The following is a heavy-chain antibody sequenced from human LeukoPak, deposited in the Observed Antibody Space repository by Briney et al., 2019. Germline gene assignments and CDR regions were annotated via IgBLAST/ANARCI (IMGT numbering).Heavy chain of an antibody. V-gene: IGHV4-59*08. CDR1: GGSISNY. Sequence: PSETLSLTCTVSGGSISNYWSWIRQPPGKGLEWIGYIYYSGSTNYNPSLKSRVTISVDTSKNQFSLKLSSVTAADTAVYYCARQSGPHDAFDIWGQGTMVTVSS. D-gene: IGHD5-12*01. CDR3: ARQSGPHDAFDI. J-gene: IGHJ3*02. CDR2: IYYSGST.